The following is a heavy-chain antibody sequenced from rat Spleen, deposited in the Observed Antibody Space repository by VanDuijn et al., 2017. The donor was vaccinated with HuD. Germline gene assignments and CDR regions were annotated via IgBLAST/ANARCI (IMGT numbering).Heavy chain of an antibody. CDR2: ISYSGST. D-gene: IGHD1-11*01. Sequence: EVQLQESGPGLVKPSQSLSLTCSVTGYSITSNYWGWIRKFPGNKMEWMGYISYSGSTSYNPSLKSRISITRDTSKNQFFLQLNSVTTEDTATYYWASGSATTGFMDSWGQGASVTVSS. CDR1: GYSITSNY. V-gene: IGHV3-1*01. CDR3: ASGSATTGFMDS. J-gene: IGHJ4*01.